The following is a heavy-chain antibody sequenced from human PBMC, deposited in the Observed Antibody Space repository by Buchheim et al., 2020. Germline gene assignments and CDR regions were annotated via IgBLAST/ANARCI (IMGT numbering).Heavy chain of an antibody. D-gene: IGHD3-3*01. V-gene: IGHV4-61*02. CDR2: IYTSGST. CDR1: GGYISSGSYY. Sequence: QVQLQESGPGLVKPSQTLSLTCTVSGGYISSGSYYWSWIRQPAGKGLEWIGRIYTSGSTNYNPSLKSRVTISVDTSKNQFSLKLSSVTAADTAVYYCAREGLYDFWSGYSKYNWFDPWGQGTL. J-gene: IGHJ5*02. CDR3: AREGLYDFWSGYSKYNWFDP.